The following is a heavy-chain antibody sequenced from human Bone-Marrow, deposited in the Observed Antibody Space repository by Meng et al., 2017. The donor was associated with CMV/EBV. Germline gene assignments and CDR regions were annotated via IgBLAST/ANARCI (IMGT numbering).Heavy chain of an antibody. CDR1: GFTFSGSA. D-gene: IGHD6-13*01. Sequence: GESLKISCAASGFTFSGSAMSWVRQAPGKGLEWVSTISGGGGSTYSADSVKGRFTISRDSSKNTVYLQMNTLRAEDTAIYYCAKDRSSSFYYFDYWGQGTVVTVSS. V-gene: IGHV3-23*01. CDR2: ISGGGGST. CDR3: AKDRSSSFYYFDY. J-gene: IGHJ4*02.